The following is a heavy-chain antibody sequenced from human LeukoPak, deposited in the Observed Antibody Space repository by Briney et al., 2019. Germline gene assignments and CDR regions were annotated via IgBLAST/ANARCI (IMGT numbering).Heavy chain of an antibody. CDR3: ARVVPEHDSSGDHFENYAMDV. J-gene: IGHJ6*02. CDR2: ISAHNGNT. Sequence: GASVKVSCKASGYTFNNYGISWVRQAPGQGLEWMGWISAHNGNTNYAQKVQGRVTMTTDTSTSTAYMDLRSLRSGDTAVYYCARVVPEHDSSGDHFENYAMDVWGQGTTVTVSS. V-gene: IGHV1-18*01. CDR1: GYTFNNYG. D-gene: IGHD3-22*01.